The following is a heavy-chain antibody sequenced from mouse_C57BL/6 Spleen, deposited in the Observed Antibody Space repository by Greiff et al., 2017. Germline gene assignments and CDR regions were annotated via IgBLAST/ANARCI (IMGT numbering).Heavy chain of an antibody. J-gene: IGHJ4*01. CDR2: IRSKSNNYAT. CDR1: GFSFNTYA. D-gene: IGHD2-12*01. Sequence: GGGLVQPKGSLKLSCAASGFSFNTYAMNWVRQAPGKGLEWVARIRSKSNNYATYYADSVKDRFTIFRDDSENMLYLQANNMRTEDTAMYSGVRHRLRDDMDYWGQGTSVTVSS. V-gene: IGHV10-1*01. CDR3: VRHRLRDDMDY.